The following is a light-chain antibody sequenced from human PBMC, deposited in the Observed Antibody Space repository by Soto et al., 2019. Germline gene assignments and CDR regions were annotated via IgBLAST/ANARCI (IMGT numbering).Light chain of an antibody. CDR3: EPGHNWPFT. V-gene: IGKV3-15*01. Sequence: EIVMTQSPATLSLSPGERAALSCRASQSINSELAWYQQKPGQPPRLLIYGASTRATGVPARFTGSESGSEFTLTISGLQSEDFAVYYCEPGHNWPFTFGHGTRLEI. J-gene: IGKJ2*01. CDR1: QSINSE. CDR2: GAS.